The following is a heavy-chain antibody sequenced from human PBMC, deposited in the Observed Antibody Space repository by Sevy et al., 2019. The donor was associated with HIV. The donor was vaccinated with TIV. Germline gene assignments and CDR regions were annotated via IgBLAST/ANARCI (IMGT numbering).Heavy chain of an antibody. V-gene: IGHV4-4*07. D-gene: IGHD3-3*01. Sequence: SETLSLTCTVSGGSISSYYWSWIRQPAGKGLEWIGRIYTSGSTNYNPSLKSRVTMSVDTSKNQFSLKLNSVTAADTAVYYCARDSGNDFWSGPNMDVWGQGTTVTVSS. CDR1: GGSISSYY. CDR2: IYTSGST. J-gene: IGHJ6*02. CDR3: ARDSGNDFWSGPNMDV.